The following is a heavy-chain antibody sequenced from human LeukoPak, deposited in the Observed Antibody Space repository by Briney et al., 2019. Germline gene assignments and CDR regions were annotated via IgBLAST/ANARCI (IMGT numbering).Heavy chain of an antibody. J-gene: IGHJ6*02. Sequence: GGSLRLSCAASGFTFSSYAMHWVRQAPGKGLEWVAVISYDGSNKYYADSVKGRFTISRDNSKNTLYLQMNSRRAEDTAVYYCARDMAGMSGWYRTVYYYYGMDVWGQGTTVTVSS. CDR3: ARDMAGMSGWYRTVYYYYGMDV. V-gene: IGHV3-30-3*01. D-gene: IGHD6-19*01. CDR1: GFTFSSYA. CDR2: ISYDGSNK.